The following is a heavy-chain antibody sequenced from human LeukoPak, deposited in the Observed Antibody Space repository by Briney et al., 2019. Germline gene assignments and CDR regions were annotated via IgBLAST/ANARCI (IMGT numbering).Heavy chain of an antibody. CDR3: ARDPSFFGGRFDP. D-gene: IGHD3-10*01. CDR1: GGSIGSYY. Sequence: PSETLSLTCTVSGGSIGSYYWNWIRQPAGKGLEWIGRIYSSGSTNYNPSLKSRVTMSVDTSKNQFSLKLSSVTAADTAVYYCARDPSFFGGRFDPWGQGTLVAVSS. V-gene: IGHV4-4*07. CDR2: IYSSGST. J-gene: IGHJ5*02.